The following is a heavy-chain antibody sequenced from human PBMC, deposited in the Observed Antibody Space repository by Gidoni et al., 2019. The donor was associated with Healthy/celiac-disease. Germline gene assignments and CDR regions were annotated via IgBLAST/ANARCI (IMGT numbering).Heavy chain of an antibody. V-gene: IGHV3-53*01. CDR2: IYSGGST. Sequence: EVQLVESGGGLIQPGGSLRLSCSASGFTVSSNYMSWVRPAPGQGLEWVSVIYSGGSTYYADSVKGRFTISRDNSKNTLYLQMNSLRAEDTAVYYCARERRGDYEGTVDYWGQGTLVTVSS. CDR1: GFTVSSNY. J-gene: IGHJ4*02. D-gene: IGHD4-17*01. CDR3: ARERRGDYEGTVDY.